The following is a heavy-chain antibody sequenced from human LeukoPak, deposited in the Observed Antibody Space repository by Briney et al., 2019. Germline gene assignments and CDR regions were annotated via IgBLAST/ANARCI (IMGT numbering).Heavy chain of an antibody. V-gene: IGHV3-30*03. CDR3: AGSWFYRDYFEY. J-gene: IGHJ4*02. D-gene: IGHD3-10*01. Sequence: GRSLRLSCAASGFPFSSYGMHWVRQAPGKGLEWVAVLSYDGSNEYYADSVKGRFTISRDNSKNTLYLQMNSLRVEDTAVYYCAGSWFYRDYFEYWGQGTLVIVSS. CDR1: GFPFSSYG. CDR2: LSYDGSNE.